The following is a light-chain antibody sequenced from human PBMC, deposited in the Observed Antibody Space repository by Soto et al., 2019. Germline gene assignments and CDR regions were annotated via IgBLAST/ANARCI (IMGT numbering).Light chain of an antibody. Sequence: QSALTQPASVSGSPGQSITISCTGTSSDVGGYNFVSWYQQHPGKVPKLMIFDVNRRPSGVSDRFSGSKSGNTASLTITGLQAEDEGDYCCCSYTSSSTHVFGSGTKVTVL. CDR2: DVN. J-gene: IGLJ1*01. CDR3: CSYTSSSTHV. CDR1: SSDVGGYNF. V-gene: IGLV2-14*03.